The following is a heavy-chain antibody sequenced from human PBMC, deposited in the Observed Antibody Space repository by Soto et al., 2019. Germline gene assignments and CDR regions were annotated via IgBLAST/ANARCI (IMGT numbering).Heavy chain of an antibody. Sequence: SETLSLTCTVSGGSISSYYWSWIRQPPGKGLEWIGYIYYSGSTNYNPSLKSRVTISVDTSKNQFSLKLSSVTAADTAVYYCARTAGVVAANEGYFEFWGRGTLVPVSS. J-gene: IGHJ2*01. CDR3: ARTAGVVAANEGYFEF. V-gene: IGHV4-59*08. CDR1: GGSISSYY. D-gene: IGHD2-15*01. CDR2: IYYSGST.